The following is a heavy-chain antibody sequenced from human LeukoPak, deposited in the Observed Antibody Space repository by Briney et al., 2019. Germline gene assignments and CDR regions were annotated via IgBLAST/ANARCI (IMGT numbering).Heavy chain of an antibody. V-gene: IGHV3-21*01. J-gene: IGHJ4*02. CDR3: ARDTTGIVGATFDY. D-gene: IGHD1-26*01. CDR1: GSTFSSYE. Sequence: PGGSLRLSCAASGSTFSSYEMNWVRQAPGKGLEWVSSISSSSSYIYYADSVKGRFTISGDNAKNSLYLQMNSLRAEDTAVYYCARDTTGIVGATFDYWGQGTLVTVSS. CDR2: ISSSSSYI.